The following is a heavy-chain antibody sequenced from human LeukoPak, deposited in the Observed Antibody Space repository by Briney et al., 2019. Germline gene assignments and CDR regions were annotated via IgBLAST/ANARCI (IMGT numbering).Heavy chain of an antibody. CDR3: AIRGGAHIDY. J-gene: IGHJ4*02. Sequence: GGSLRLSCAASALTFSSYAMSWVRQAPGKGLEWVSAISGSGGSTYYADSVKGRFTISRDNSKNTLYLQMNSLRAEDTAVYYCAIRGGAHIDYWGQGTLVTVSS. CDR1: ALTFSSYA. D-gene: IGHD3-10*01. V-gene: IGHV3-23*01. CDR2: ISGSGGST.